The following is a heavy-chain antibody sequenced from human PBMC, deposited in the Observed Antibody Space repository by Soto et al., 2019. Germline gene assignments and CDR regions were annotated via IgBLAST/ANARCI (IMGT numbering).Heavy chain of an antibody. CDR3: ARERGFFDY. CDR1: GFTFSSYA. Sequence: GSLRLSCAASGFTFSSYAMHWVRQAPGKGLEWVAVISYDGSNKYYADSVKGRFTISRDNSKNTLYLQMNSLRAEDTAVYYCARERGFFDYWGQGTLVTVSS. J-gene: IGHJ4*02. CDR2: ISYDGSNK. D-gene: IGHD3-10*01. V-gene: IGHV3-30-3*01.